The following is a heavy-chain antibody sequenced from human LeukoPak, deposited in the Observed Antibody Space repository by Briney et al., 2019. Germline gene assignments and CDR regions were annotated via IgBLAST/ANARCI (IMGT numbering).Heavy chain of an antibody. CDR3: ARATRYYGMDV. V-gene: IGHV3-48*01. Sequence: PGGSLRLSCAASGFTFSSYAMHWVRQAPGKGLEWVSYISSSTSNIYYADSVRGRFTISRDNAKGSLYLQMDSLRAEDTAVYYCARATRYYGMDVWGQGTTVTVSS. CDR1: GFTFSSYA. CDR2: ISSSTSNI. J-gene: IGHJ6*02.